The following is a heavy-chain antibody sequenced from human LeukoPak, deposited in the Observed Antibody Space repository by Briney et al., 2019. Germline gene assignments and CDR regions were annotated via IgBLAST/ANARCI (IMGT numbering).Heavy chain of an antibody. CDR1: GYTFTSYG. J-gene: IGHJ4*02. CDR2: ISAYNGNT. D-gene: IGHD2-21*02. V-gene: IGHV1-18*01. Sequence: ASVKVSCKASGYTFTSYGISWVRRAPGQGLEWMGWISAYNGNTNYAQKLQGRVTMTTDTSTSTAYMELRSLRSDDTAVYYCARDSHYCGGDCYNFDYWGQGTLVTVSS. CDR3: ARDSHYCGGDCYNFDY.